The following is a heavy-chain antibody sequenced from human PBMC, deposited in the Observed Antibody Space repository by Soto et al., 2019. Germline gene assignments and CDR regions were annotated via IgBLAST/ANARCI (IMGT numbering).Heavy chain of an antibody. D-gene: IGHD5-12*01. CDR2: ISAYNGNT. V-gene: IGHV1-18*01. Sequence: GASVKVSCKASGYTFTSYGISWVRQAPGQGLEWMGWISAYNGNTNYAQKLQGRVTMTTDTSTSTAYMELRSLRSDDTAVYYCARVYSVDWGATISHFDYWGQGTLVTVSS. J-gene: IGHJ4*02. CDR3: ARVYSVDWGATISHFDY. CDR1: GYTFTSYG.